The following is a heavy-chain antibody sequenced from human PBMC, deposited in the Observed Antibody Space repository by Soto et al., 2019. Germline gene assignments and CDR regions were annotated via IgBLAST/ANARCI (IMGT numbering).Heavy chain of an antibody. J-gene: IGHJ4*02. V-gene: IGHV1-69*12. CDR2: IIPIFGTA. D-gene: IGHD3-22*01. CDR1: GGTFSSYA. Sequence: QVQLVQSGAEVKKPGSSVKVSCKASGGTFSSYAISWVRQAPGQGLEWMGGIIPIFGTANYAQKFQGRVTITADESTSTAYMERSSRGTEDTAVYYCARGKRYYDSSGYFLGPIYYFDYWGQGTLVTVSS. CDR3: ARGKRYYDSSGYFLGPIYYFDY.